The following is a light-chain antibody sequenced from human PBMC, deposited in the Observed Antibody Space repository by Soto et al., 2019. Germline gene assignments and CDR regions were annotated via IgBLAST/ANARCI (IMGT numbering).Light chain of an antibody. J-gene: IGLJ1*01. CDR1: SSDVGNYIF. V-gene: IGLV2-14*01. CDR2: DIN. Sequence: LTQPASVSGSPGQSITISCTGTSSDVGNYIFVSWYRQHPGKAPKLMIYDINNRPSGVSNRFSGSKSGNTASLTISGLQAEDEAGYYCVSYTTSASYVFGTGTKVTVL. CDR3: VSYTTSASYV.